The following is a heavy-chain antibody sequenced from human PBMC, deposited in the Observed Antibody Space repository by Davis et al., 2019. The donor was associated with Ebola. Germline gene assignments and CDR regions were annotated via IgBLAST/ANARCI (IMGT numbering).Heavy chain of an antibody. CDR1: GGSISSGSDY. D-gene: IGHD2-15*01. CDR3: ARQIVVVTEGTWFDP. Sequence: MPSETLSLTCTVTGGSISSGSDYWGWIRQPPGKGLEWIGNMYYRGSTHYNPSLESRVTISVDTSKNQFSLKMNSVTAADTAVYFCARQIVVVTEGTWFDPWGQGTLVTVSS. CDR2: MYYRGST. J-gene: IGHJ5*02. V-gene: IGHV4-39*01.